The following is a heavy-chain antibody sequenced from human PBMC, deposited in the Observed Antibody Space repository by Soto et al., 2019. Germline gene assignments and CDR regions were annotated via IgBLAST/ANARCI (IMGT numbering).Heavy chain of an antibody. CDR2: INAGNGNT. Sequence: QVQLVQSGAEVKKPGASVKVSCKASGYTFTSYAMHWVRQAPGQRLEWMGWINAGNGNTKYSQKFQGRVTITRDTSASTAYMELSSXRXEDTAVYYCARGPGGPDGPGDYWGQGTLVTVSS. D-gene: IGHD2-15*01. CDR1: GYTFTSYA. V-gene: IGHV1-3*01. CDR3: ARGPGGPDGPGDY. J-gene: IGHJ4*02.